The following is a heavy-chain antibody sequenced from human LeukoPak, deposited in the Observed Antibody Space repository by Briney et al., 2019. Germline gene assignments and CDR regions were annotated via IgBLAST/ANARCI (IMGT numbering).Heavy chain of an antibody. CDR2: ISSSGSTI. J-gene: IGHJ4*02. D-gene: IGHD2-15*01. Sequence: GGSLRLSCAASGFTFSSYEMNWVRQAPGKGLEWVSYISSSGSTIYYADSVKGRFTISRDNAKNSLYLQMNSLRAEDTAVYCCAKSGLNRFDYWGQGTLVTVSS. V-gene: IGHV3-48*03. CDR3: AKSGLNRFDY. CDR1: GFTFSSYE.